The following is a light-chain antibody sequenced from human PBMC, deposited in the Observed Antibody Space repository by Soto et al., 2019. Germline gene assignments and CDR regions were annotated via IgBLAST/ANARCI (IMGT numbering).Light chain of an antibody. CDR2: SAS. V-gene: IGKV3-20*01. J-gene: IGKJ1*01. Sequence: EIVLSQSPGTLSLSPGERGTLSCRASQNLGTLYLAWFQQKSGQAPRLLIYSASRRATGIPDRFTGSGSGTAFALTINRVEPEDFAVYFCQQYAGSHRTFGQGTKVEIK. CDR1: QNLGTLY. CDR3: QQYAGSHRT.